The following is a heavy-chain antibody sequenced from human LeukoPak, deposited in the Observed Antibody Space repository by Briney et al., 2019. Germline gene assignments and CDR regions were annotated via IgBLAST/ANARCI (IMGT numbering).Heavy chain of an antibody. CDR1: GFTFSSYG. Sequence: PGRSLRLSCTASGFTFSSYGLHWVRQAPGKGLQYVSGISSNGGSTDYADSVKGRFTISRDNSKNTLYLQMSSLRAEDTAIYYCVRGPPALRYFALAHFDYWGQGTLVTVSS. CDR2: ISSNGGST. CDR3: VRGPPALRYFALAHFDY. J-gene: IGHJ4*02. V-gene: IGHV3-64D*09. D-gene: IGHD3-9*01.